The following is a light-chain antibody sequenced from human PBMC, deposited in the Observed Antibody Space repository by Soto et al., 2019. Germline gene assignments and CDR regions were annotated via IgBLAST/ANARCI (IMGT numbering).Light chain of an antibody. CDR2: VAS. CDR3: HQYGSSPCGALT. Sequence: EIELTQSPGTLSLSPGERATLSCRASQSVSSSYLAWYQQKPRQAPSLLINVASSRATGIPDRFSGSGSGRAFTLTIIRLGPEDVAVYSCHQYGSSPCGALTFGGGTKVEIK. CDR1: QSVSSSY. V-gene: IGKV3-20*01. J-gene: IGKJ4*01.